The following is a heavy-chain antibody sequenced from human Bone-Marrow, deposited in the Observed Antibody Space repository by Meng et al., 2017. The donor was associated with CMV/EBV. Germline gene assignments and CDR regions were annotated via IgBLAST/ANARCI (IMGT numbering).Heavy chain of an antibody. CDR3: ARDHYYDSSGYYNPDY. J-gene: IGHJ4*02. D-gene: IGHD3-22*01. CDR2: IYYSGST. V-gene: IGHV4-59*01. CDR1: GGSISSYY. Sequence: GSLRLSCTVSGGSISSYYWSWIWQPPGKGLEWIGYIYYSGSTNYNPSLKSRVTISVDTSKNQFSLKLSSVTAADTAVYYCARDHYYDSSGYYNPDYWGQGTLVTVSS.